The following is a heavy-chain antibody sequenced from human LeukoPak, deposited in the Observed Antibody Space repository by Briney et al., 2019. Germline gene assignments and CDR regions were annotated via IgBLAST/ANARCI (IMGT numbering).Heavy chain of an antibody. V-gene: IGHV3-30-3*01. CDR2: ISYDGGNT. CDR1: GFTFSSNA. CDR3: VKDRTGTYTLDY. Sequence: GRSLRLSCAASGFTFSSNAIHWVRQAPGKGLEWVAEISYDGGNTYYADSVKGRFTISRDNSKNTLNLQMNSLRAEDTAVYYCVKDRTGTYTLDYWGQGTLVTVSS. J-gene: IGHJ4*02. D-gene: IGHD3-10*01.